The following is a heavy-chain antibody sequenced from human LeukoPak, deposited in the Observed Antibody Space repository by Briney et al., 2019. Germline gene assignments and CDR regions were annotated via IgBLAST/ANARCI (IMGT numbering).Heavy chain of an antibody. J-gene: IGHJ4*02. CDR3: ARGGYCGGDCYFYY. CDR2: IYHSGST. V-gene: IGHV4-38-2*02. Sequence: SETLSLTCTVSGYSISSGYYWGWIRQPPGKGLEWIGSIYHSGSTYYNPSLKSRVTISVDTSKNQFSLKLSFVTAADTAVYYCARGGYCGGDCYFYYWGQGTLVTVSS. CDR1: GYSISSGYY. D-gene: IGHD2-21*02.